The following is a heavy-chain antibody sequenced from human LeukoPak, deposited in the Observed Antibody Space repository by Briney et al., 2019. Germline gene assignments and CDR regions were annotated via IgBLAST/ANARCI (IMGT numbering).Heavy chain of an antibody. CDR2: AYYSGTT. CDR1: GGSISSSSYY. CDR3: ASPSDSGGYYYNY. D-gene: IGHD3-22*01. J-gene: IGHJ4*02. V-gene: IGHV4-39*01. Sequence: SETLSLTCTVSGGSISSSSYYWGWIRQPPGQGLEWIGSAYYSGTTYYNPSLKGRVTISVDTSKNQFSLKLSSVTAADTAVYFCASPSDSGGYYYNYWGPGTLDTVSS.